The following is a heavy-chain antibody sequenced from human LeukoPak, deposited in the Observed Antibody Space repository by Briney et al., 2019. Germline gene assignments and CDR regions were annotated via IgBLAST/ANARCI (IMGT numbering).Heavy chain of an antibody. D-gene: IGHD2-2*01. CDR3: ARGYCSSTSCYQDDAFDI. V-gene: IGHV4-59*08. J-gene: IGHJ3*02. CDR1: GGSISSYY. Sequence: SETLSLTCTVSGGSISSYYWSWIRQPPGKGLEWIGYIYYSGSTNYKPSLKSRVTISVDTSKNQFSLKLSSVTAADTAVYYCARGYCSSTSCYQDDAFDIWGQGTMVTVSS. CDR2: IYYSGST.